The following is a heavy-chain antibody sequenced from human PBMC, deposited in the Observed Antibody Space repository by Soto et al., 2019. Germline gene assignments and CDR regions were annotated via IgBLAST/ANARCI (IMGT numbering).Heavy chain of an antibody. V-gene: IGHV1-18*01. CDR3: ARARGGGVGTTSY. Sequence: QVQLVQSGGEVKKPGASAKVSCKASGYIFSNYGINWVRQVPGQGLEWMGWISAYNGNTNYAQKFQGRVTLTTDTSTNTAYMELRSLRSDDTAVYYCARARGGGVGTTSYWGQGTRVTVSS. CDR1: GYIFSNYG. D-gene: IGHD1-26*01. CDR2: ISAYNGNT. J-gene: IGHJ4*02.